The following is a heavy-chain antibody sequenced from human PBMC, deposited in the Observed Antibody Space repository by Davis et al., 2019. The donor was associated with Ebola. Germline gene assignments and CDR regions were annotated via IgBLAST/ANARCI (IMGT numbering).Heavy chain of an antibody. CDR1: GFTFSSYA. V-gene: IGHV3-66*01. CDR3: ADVETGSAY. D-gene: IGHD1-1*01. J-gene: IGHJ4*02. Sequence: PGGSLRLSCAASGFTFSSYAMSWVRQAPGKGLEWVSSIFSGGKIFYADSVKGRFSISRDTSKNMLYLQMSSLRVEDTGVYYCADVETGSAYWGQGTLVTVSS. CDR2: IFSGGKI.